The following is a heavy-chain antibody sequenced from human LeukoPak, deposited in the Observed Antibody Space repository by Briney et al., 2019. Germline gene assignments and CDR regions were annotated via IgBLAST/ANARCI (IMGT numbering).Heavy chain of an antibody. CDR2: VYTSGST. J-gene: IGHJ4*02. CDR1: GGSIGSGSYY. CDR3: ARSLEGEGYNADYFDH. Sequence: SETLSLTCTVSGGSIGSGSYYWSWIRQPAGKGLEWIGRVYTSGSTNYNPSLKSRVTISVDTSKNHFSLNLSSVTAADTAVYYCARSLEGEGYNADYFDHWGQGTLVTVSS. D-gene: IGHD5-24*01. V-gene: IGHV4-61*02.